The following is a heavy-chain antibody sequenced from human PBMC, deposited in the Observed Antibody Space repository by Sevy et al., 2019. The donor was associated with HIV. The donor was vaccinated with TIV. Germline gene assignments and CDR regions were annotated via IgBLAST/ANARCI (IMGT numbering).Heavy chain of an antibody. CDR3: AKEFDCSGGSCWLGAFDI. V-gene: IGHV3-23*01. CDR2: ISGSGGST. J-gene: IGHJ3*02. CDR1: GFTFSSYA. Sequence: GGSLRLSCAASGFTFSSYAMSWVRQAPGKGLEWVSAISGSGGSTYYADSVKGRFTISRDNSKNTLYLQMNSLRAEDTAVYYCAKEFDCSGGSCWLGAFDIWGQGTMVTVSS. D-gene: IGHD2-15*01.